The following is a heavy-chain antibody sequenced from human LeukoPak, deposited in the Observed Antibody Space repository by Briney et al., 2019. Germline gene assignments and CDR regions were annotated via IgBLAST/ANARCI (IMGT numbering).Heavy chain of an antibody. D-gene: IGHD6-19*01. CDR2: IKQAGSEN. CDR3: ARDLKGIAVAGEGFDY. CDR1: GFIFSSYW. V-gene: IGHV3-7*03. Sequence: GGSLRLSCAASGFIFSSYWMTWVRQAPGKGLEWVANIKQAGSENSYVDSVKGRFTISRDNGKNSLYLQINSLRAEDTAVYYCARDLKGIAVAGEGFDYWGQGTLVTVSS. J-gene: IGHJ4*02.